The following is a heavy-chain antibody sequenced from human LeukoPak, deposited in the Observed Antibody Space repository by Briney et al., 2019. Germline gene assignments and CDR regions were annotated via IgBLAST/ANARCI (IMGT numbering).Heavy chain of an antibody. V-gene: IGHV1-46*01. CDR1: GYTFTSYY. Sequence: GASVKVSCKASGYTFTSYYMHWVRQAPGQGLEWMGIINPSGGSTSYAQKFQGRVTMTRDTSTSTVYMELSSLRSEDTAVYYCARDLDSFSSGWYVSRVWGQGTLVTVSS. CDR2: INPSGGST. J-gene: IGHJ4*02. CDR3: ARDLDSFSSGWYVSRV. D-gene: IGHD6-19*01.